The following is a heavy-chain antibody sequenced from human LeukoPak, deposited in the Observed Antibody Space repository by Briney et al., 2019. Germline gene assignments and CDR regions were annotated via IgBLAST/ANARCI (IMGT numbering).Heavy chain of an antibody. CDR1: GYTFTGYY. J-gene: IGHJ6*03. D-gene: IGHD2-2*01. CDR3: ARGGGYCSSTSCQYYYYYYMDV. V-gene: IGHV1-2*02. Sequence: ASVKVSCKASGYTFTGYYMHWVRQAPGQGLEWMGWINPNSGGTNYAQKFQGRVTMTRDTSISTAYMELSRLRSDDTAVYYCARGGGYCSSTSCQYYYYYYMDVWGKGTTVTVSS. CDR2: INPNSGGT.